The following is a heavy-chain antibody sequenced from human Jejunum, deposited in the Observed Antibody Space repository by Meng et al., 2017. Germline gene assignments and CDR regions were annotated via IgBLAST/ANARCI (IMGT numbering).Heavy chain of an antibody. V-gene: IGHV4-61*03. Sequence: GPVQESGPGLVRPSETLSLTCTVSGDSVSSDNYYWSWIRQPPGKGLEWIGYVYYSGHTDCNPSLKSRLSISIDTSKNHFSLKLSSVTAADTAVYYCARTPLYSGSYYFDPWGQGALVTVSS. CDR3: ARTPLYSGSYYFDP. CDR1: GDSVSSDNYY. CDR2: VYYSGHT. J-gene: IGHJ4*02. D-gene: IGHD1-26*01.